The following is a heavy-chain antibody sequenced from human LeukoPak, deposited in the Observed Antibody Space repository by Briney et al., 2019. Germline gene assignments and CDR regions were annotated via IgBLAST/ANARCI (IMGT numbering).Heavy chain of an antibody. J-gene: IGHJ4*02. CDR2: ARISGDRT. CDR1: GFTFRNYA. Sequence: GESLTLSCAASGFTFRNYAMSWVRQAPGKGLEWVSTARISGDRTDYADSVKGRFTISRDNSKNTLYLQMNSLRAQDTAVYYCAKGWSPFWGQGTLVTVSS. CDR3: AKGWSPF. D-gene: IGHD2-15*01. V-gene: IGHV3-23*01.